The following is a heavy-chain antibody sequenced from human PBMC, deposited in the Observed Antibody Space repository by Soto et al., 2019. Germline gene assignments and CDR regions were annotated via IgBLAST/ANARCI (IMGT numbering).Heavy chain of an antibody. V-gene: IGHV4-39*01. CDR1: GASISNTRYY. CDR2: IYYSGYA. J-gene: IGHJ3*02. CDR3: ARPTSTDVRDPFDI. Sequence: QVQLQESGPGLVKPSETLSLTCTVSGASISNTRYYWGWIRQPPGKGLEWIGSIYYSGYAYYNPSLKSRVTISVDTSKNQFSLNLSSMTAADTAVYYCARPTSTDVRDPFDIWGQGMMVTVSS. D-gene: IGHD4-17*01.